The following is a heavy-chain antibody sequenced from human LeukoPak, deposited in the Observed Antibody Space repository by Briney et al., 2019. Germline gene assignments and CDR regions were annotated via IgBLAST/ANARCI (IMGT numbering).Heavy chain of an antibody. CDR2: IYYSGST. CDR3: ALYCSSTSCYTLRGYYYMDV. V-gene: IGHV4-39*01. Sequence: SETLSLTCTVSGGSLSSSSYYWGWIRQPPGKGLEWIGSIYYSGSTYYNPSLKGRVTISVDTSKNQFSLKLSSVTAADTAVYYCALYCSSTSCYTLRGYYYMDVWGKGTTVTVSS. D-gene: IGHD2-2*02. CDR1: GGSLSSSSYY. J-gene: IGHJ6*03.